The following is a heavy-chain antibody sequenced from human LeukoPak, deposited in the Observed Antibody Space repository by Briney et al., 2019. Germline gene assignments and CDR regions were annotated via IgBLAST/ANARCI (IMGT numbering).Heavy chain of an antibody. CDR2: INNGGNT. CDR3: ARGAESGSYYFDY. D-gene: IGHD3-10*01. Sequence: SETLSLTCTVSGDSISSSTYYWGWIRQPPGKGLEWIGSINNGGNTYYNPSLKSRVTLSVDTSKNQFSLKLSSVTAADTAVYYCARGAESGSYYFDYWGQGTLVTVSS. V-gene: IGHV4-39*01. CDR1: GDSISSSTYY. J-gene: IGHJ4*02.